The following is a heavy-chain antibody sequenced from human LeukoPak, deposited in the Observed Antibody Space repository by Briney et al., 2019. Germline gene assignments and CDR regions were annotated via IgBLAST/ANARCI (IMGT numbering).Heavy chain of an antibody. Sequence: PGGSLRLSCAASGFTFSSYAMHWVRQAPGKGLEWVSSISAGGGSTYYADSVKGRFTISRDSSTNTLYLQMTSLRAEDTAVYYCAKAIASAGKPAFDYCGQGTLVTVSS. D-gene: IGHD6-13*01. V-gene: IGHV3-23*01. J-gene: IGHJ4*02. CDR3: AKAIASAGKPAFDY. CDR1: GFTFSSYA. CDR2: ISAGGGST.